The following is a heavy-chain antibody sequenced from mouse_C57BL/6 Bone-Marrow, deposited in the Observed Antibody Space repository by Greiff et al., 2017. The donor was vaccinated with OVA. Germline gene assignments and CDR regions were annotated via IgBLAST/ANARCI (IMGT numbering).Heavy chain of an antibody. D-gene: IGHD1-1*01. CDR1: GYTFTSYW. V-gene: IGHV1-64*01. CDR2: IHPNCGST. CDR3: ARSRVTTVVVDY. Sequence: QVQLKQPGAELVKPGASVKLSCKASGYTFTSYWMHWVKQRPGQGLEWIGMIHPNCGSTNYNEKFKSKATLTVDKSSSTAYMQLSSLTSEDSAVYYCARSRVTTVVVDYWGQGTTLTVSS. J-gene: IGHJ2*01.